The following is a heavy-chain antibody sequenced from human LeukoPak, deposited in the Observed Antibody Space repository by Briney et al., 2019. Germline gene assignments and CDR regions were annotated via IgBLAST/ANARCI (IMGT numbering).Heavy chain of an antibody. D-gene: IGHD3-16*01. Sequence: SETLSLTCTVSGGSISSSSYYWGWIRQPPGKGLEWIGSIYHSGSSYYNPSLKSRVTISVDTSKNQFSLKLSSVTAADTAVYYCASPLPIYDYVWGSYGDYFDYWGQGTLVTVSS. V-gene: IGHV4-39*01. CDR2: IYHSGSS. CDR1: GGSISSSSYY. CDR3: ASPLPIYDYVWGSYGDYFDY. J-gene: IGHJ4*02.